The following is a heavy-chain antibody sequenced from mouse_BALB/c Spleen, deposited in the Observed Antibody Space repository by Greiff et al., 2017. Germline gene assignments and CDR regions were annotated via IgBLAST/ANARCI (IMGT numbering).Heavy chain of an antibody. J-gene: IGHJ3*01. Sequence: QVQLQQSAAELARPGASVKMSCKASGYTFTSYTMHWVKQRPGQGLEWIGYINPSSGYTEYNQKFKDKTTLTADKSSSTAYMQLSSLTSEDSAVYYCANYGSWFAYWGQGTLVTVSA. CDR3: ANYGSWFAY. CDR1: GYTFTSYT. D-gene: IGHD1-1*02. CDR2: INPSSGYT. V-gene: IGHV1-4*02.